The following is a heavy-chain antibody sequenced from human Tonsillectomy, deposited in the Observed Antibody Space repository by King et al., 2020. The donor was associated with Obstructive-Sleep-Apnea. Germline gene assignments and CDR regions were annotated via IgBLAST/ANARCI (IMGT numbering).Heavy chain of an antibody. CDR2: VSYDGTNT. Sequence: VQLVQSGGGVVQPGRSLRLSCAASGFTFTTYALHWVRQAPGKGLEWVAVVSYDGTNTYYADSVRGRFTISRDISKRKQDLEMNSLRIEDTAIYFCAREHSSGWFLWDYWGQGILVTVSS. J-gene: IGHJ4*02. V-gene: IGHV3-30*04. CDR3: AREHSSGWFLWDY. D-gene: IGHD6-19*01. CDR1: GFTFTTYA.